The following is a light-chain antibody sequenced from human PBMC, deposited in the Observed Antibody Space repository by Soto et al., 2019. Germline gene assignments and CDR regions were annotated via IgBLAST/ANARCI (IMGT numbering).Light chain of an antibody. V-gene: IGKV4-1*01. J-gene: IGKJ4*01. CDR3: QQYYSTPLT. CDR2: WAS. Sequence: DIVMTQSPDSLAVSLGERATINCKSSQSLLYIFNNENHLAWYQQKPGQPPKLLIYWASTRESGVPDRFSGSGSGTDFTLTISSLQAEDVAVYYCQQYYSTPLTFGGGTKVEI. CDR1: QSLLYIFNNENH.